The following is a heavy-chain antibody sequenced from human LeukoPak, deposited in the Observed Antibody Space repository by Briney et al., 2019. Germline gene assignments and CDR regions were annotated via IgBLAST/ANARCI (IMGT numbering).Heavy chain of an antibody. V-gene: IGHV3-23*01. CDR1: GFTFSSYA. J-gene: IGHJ4*02. CDR3: ARDDGELDY. Sequence: GVSLRLSCAASGFTFSSYALSWVRQAPGEGLEWVSAISGSGGSTSYAQKFQGRVTMTRDTSTSTVYMELSSLRSEDTAVYYCARDDGELDYWGQGTLVTVSS. D-gene: IGHD3-10*01. CDR2: ISGSGGST.